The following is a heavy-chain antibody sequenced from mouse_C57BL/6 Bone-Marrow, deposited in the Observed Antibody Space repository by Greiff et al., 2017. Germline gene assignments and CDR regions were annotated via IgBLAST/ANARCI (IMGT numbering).Heavy chain of an antibody. D-gene: IGHD4-1*02. CDR1: GYTFTSYW. Sequence: QVQLQQPGAELVKPGASVKLSCKASGYTFTSYWMHWVKQRPGQGLEWIGMIHPNSGSTNYNEKFKSKATLTVDKSSSTAYMQLSSLTSEDSAVYYCARRGPNWDVFAYWGQGTLVTVSA. CDR3: ARRGPNWDVFAY. CDR2: IHPNSGST. V-gene: IGHV1-64*01. J-gene: IGHJ3*01.